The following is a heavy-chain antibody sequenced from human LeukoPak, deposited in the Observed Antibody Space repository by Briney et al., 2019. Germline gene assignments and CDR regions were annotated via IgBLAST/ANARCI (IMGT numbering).Heavy chain of an antibody. CDR3: AREYVDTAMAPTFDY. CDR2: INPNSGGT. J-gene: IGHJ4*02. D-gene: IGHD5-18*01. CDR1: GYTFTGYY. Sequence: GASVKVSCKASGYTFTGYYMHWVRQAPGQGLEWMGWINPNSGGTNYAQKFQGRVTMTRDTSISTAYMELSRLRSDDTAVYYCAREYVDTAMAPTFDYWGQGTLVTVSS. V-gene: IGHV1-2*02.